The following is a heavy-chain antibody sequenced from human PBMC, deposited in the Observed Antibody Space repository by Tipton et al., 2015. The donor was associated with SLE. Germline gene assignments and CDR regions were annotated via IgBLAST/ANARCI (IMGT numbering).Heavy chain of an antibody. CDR3: VRDYDFWNAYYFDF. J-gene: IGHJ4*02. V-gene: IGHV4-59*11. CDR1: GGSISSHY. Sequence: TLSLTCSVSGGSISSHYWSWIRRPPGKALEWIGYINYSGSTNYNPSLKSRVTMSVDTSENQFSLKLSSVTAADTAVYFCVRDYDFWNAYYFDFWGQGTLVTVSS. D-gene: IGHD3-3*01. CDR2: INYSGST.